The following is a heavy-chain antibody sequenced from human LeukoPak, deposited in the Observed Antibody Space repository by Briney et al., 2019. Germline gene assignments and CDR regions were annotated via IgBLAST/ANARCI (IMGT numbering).Heavy chain of an antibody. CDR1: GFTFSSYS. D-gene: IGHD2-2*01. V-gene: IGHV3-48*01. Sequence: GGSLRLSCAASGFTFSSYSMNWVRQAPGKGLEWVSYIGAAGSTIYYADSVKGRFTISRDNSKNTLYLQMNSLRAEDTAVYYCARDASYCSSTSCDYYYYGMDVWGQGTTVTVSS. CDR2: IGAAGSTI. CDR3: ARDASYCSSTSCDYYYYGMDV. J-gene: IGHJ6*02.